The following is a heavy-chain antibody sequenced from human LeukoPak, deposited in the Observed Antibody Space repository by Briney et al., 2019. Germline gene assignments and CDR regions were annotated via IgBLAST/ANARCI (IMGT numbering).Heavy chain of an antibody. J-gene: IGHJ4*02. CDR2: ISSSSSYI. CDR3: ARVYSSGWSHEGIDY. D-gene: IGHD6-19*01. V-gene: IGHV3-21*01. CDR1: GFTFSSYS. Sequence: KAGGSLRLSCAASGFTFSSYSMNWVRQAPGKGLEWVSSISSSSSYIYYADSVKGRFTISRDNAKNSLYLQMNSLRAEDTAVYYCARVYSSGWSHEGIDYWGQGTLVTVSS.